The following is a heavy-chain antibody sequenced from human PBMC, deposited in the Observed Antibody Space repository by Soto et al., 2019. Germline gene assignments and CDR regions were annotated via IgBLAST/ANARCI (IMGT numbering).Heavy chain of an antibody. CDR3: ARSNGSAYYYGMDV. CDR1: GFAFSQYG. Sequence: GGSLRLSCTASGFAFSQYGMSWVRQAPGKGLEWVSSIRSFDYRTNYADSVKGRFTISRDNSKSTLSLQMNSLRSEDTAVYYCARSNGSAYYYGMDVWGQGTTATVP. J-gene: IGHJ6*02. V-gene: IGHV3-23*01. D-gene: IGHD1-1*01. CDR2: IRSFDYRT.